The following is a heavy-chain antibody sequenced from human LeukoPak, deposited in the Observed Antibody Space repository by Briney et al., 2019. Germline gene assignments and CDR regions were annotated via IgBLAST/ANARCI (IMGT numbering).Heavy chain of an antibody. Sequence: HPGGSLRLSCAASGFTFDDYAMHWVRQAPGKGLEWVSGISWNSGSIGYADSVKGRFTISRDNAKNSLYLQMNSLRAEDTAVYYCAKDFIPYGSGSNEVDYWGQGTLVTVSS. CDR3: AKDFIPYGSGSNEVDY. D-gene: IGHD3-10*01. J-gene: IGHJ4*02. CDR2: ISWNSGSI. V-gene: IGHV3-9*01. CDR1: GFTFDDYA.